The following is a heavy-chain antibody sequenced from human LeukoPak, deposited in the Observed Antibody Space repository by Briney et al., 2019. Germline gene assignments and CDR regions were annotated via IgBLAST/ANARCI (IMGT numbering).Heavy chain of an antibody. Sequence: ASVKVSCKASGYTFDENYIHWVRQAPGQGLEWMGWINPNSGGTNYAQKFQGRVTMTRDTSISTAYMELSRLRSDDTAVYYCAREERNYYDSSGYLDYWGQGTLVTVSS. V-gene: IGHV1-2*02. CDR2: INPNSGGT. J-gene: IGHJ4*02. CDR3: AREERNYYDSSGYLDY. CDR1: GYTFDENY. D-gene: IGHD3-22*01.